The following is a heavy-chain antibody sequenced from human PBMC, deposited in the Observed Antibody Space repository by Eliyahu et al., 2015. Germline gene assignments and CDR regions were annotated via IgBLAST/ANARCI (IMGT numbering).Heavy chain of an antibody. CDR2: INHSGST. D-gene: IGHD5-18*01. CDR3: ARDKYSYGRAEYFQH. Sequence: QVQLQQWGAGLLKPSETLSLXCAVXGGSFXGYYWXWIRQPPGKGLEWIGEINHSGSTNYNPSLKSRVTISVDTSKNQFSLKLSSVTAADTAXYYCARDKYSYGRAEYFQHWGQGTLVTVSS. CDR1: GGSFXGYY. J-gene: IGHJ1*01. V-gene: IGHV4-34*01.